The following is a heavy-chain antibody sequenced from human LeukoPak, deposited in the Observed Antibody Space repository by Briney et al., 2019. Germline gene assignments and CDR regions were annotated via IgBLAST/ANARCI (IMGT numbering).Heavy chain of an antibody. CDR1: GFTFSSYE. CDR3: TKARYSDNWSGQD. V-gene: IGHV3-23*01. D-gene: IGHD1-20*01. CDR2: ITNSGGST. J-gene: IGHJ4*02. Sequence: GGSLRLSCGASGFTFSSYEMTWVRQAPGKGLEGVSGITNSGGSTFYADFVKGRFTIFRDNSRNTLYLQMNSLRGEDAAVYYCTKARYSDNWSGQDWGQGTLVTVSS.